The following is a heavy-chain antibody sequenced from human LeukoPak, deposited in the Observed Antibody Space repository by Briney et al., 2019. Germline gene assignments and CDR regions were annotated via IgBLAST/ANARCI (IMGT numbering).Heavy chain of an antibody. Sequence: ASVKVSCKASGYTFTGFHIHWVRQAPGPALEWMGWINPNSGGTDFAQNFQGRVTMTRDTSISTAYMELSGLRSDDTAVYYCAREEGAPIAAANVWGLGTMVTVSS. CDR1: GYTFTGFH. D-gene: IGHD6-13*01. J-gene: IGHJ3*01. CDR2: INPNSGGT. CDR3: AREEGAPIAAANV. V-gene: IGHV1-2*02.